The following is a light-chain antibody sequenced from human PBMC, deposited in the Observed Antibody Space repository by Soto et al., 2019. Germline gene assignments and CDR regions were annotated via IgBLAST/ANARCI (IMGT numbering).Light chain of an antibody. CDR3: QQRNMWPPIT. J-gene: IGKJ5*01. CDR2: DAS. CDR1: QSVRTY. V-gene: IGKV3-11*01. Sequence: IVVTQSPVTLSLSPGERATLSCRASQSVRTYLAWYQVKPGQAPRLLIYDASSRASGVPARFSGSGSGTDFTLTISSLEPEDFAVYYCQQRNMWPPITFGQGTRLEIK.